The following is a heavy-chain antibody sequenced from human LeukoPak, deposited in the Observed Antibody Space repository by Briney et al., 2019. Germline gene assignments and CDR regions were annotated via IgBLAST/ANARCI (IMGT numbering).Heavy chain of an antibody. CDR3: ARRGRAHSFDY. J-gene: IGHJ4*02. Sequence: SETLSLTCTVSGGSISSDGYYWSWIRQPPGKGLEWIGYIYHSGSTYYNPSLKSRVTISVDRSKNQFSLKLSSVTAADTAVYYCARRGRAHSFDYWGQGTLVTVSS. CDR2: IYHSGST. D-gene: IGHD2-15*01. V-gene: IGHV4-30-2*01. CDR1: GGSISSDGYY.